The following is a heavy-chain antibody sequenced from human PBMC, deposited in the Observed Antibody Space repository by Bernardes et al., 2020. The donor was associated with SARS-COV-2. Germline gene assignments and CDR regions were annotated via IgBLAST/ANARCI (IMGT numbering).Heavy chain of an antibody. J-gene: IGHJ6*02. CDR1: GFTFSSYG. CDR2: IWYDGSNK. CDR3: ARADYDFWSGFYSYGMDV. V-gene: IGHV3-33*01. Sequence: SLRLSCAASGFTFSSYGMHWVRQAPGKGLEWVAVIWYDGSNKYYADSVKGRFTISRDNSKNTLYLQMNSLRAEDTAVYYCARADYDFWSGFYSYGMDVWGQGTTVTVSS. D-gene: IGHD3-3*01.